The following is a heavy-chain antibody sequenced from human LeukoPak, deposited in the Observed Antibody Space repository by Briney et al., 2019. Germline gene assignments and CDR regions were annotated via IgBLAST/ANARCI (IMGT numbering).Heavy chain of an antibody. Sequence: ASVKVSCKASEGTFSSYAISWVRQAPGQGLEWMGWINTNTGNPTYAQGFTGRFVFSLDTSVSTAYLQISSLRAEDTAVYYCARVSGLLGDAFDIWGQGTMVTVSS. D-gene: IGHD7-27*01. CDR3: ARVSGLLGDAFDI. V-gene: IGHV7-4-1*02. CDR2: INTNTGNP. CDR1: EGTFSSYA. J-gene: IGHJ3*02.